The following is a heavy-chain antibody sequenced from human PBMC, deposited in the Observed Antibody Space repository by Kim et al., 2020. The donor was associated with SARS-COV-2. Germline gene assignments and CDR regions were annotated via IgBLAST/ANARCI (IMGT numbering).Heavy chain of an antibody. Sequence: GGSLRLSCAASGFTFSSYAMSWVRQAPGKGLEWVSAISGSGGSTYYADSVKGRFTISRDNSKNTLYLQMNSLRAEDTAVYYCAKHRSLVTMIVVVIIPTYFDYWGQGTLVTVSS. CDR2: ISGSGGST. CDR3: AKHRSLVTMIVVVIIPTYFDY. CDR1: GFTFSSYA. V-gene: IGHV3-23*01. J-gene: IGHJ4*02. D-gene: IGHD3-22*01.